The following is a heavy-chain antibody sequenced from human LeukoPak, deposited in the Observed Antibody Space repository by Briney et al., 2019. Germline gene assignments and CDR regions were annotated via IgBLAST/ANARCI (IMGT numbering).Heavy chain of an antibody. V-gene: IGHV3-23*01. CDR2: INGSGGST. J-gene: IGHJ4*02. Sequence: PGGSLRLSCAASGFTFSSYAMSWVSQAPGEGVEWVSAINGSGGSTYYMDSVKGRFTISRDNSKNTLYLQKSTLRAHGTAVYYFAKDTTPNYSWGQGSLVTVSS. D-gene: IGHD1-14*01. CDR1: GFTFSSYA. CDR3: AKDTTPNYS.